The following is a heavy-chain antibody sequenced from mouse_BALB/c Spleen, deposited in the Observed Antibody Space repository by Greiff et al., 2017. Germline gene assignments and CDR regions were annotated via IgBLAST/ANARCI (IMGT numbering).Heavy chain of an antibody. V-gene: IGHV14-1*02. CDR3: ASRGCYDKQPLDY. CDR1: GFNIKDYY. J-gene: IGHJ2*01. CDR2: IDPENGNT. Sequence: EVKLMESGAELVRPGALVKLSCKASGFNIKDYYMHWVKQRPEQGLEWIGWIDPENGNTIYDPKFQGKASITADTSSNTAYLQLSSLTSEDTAVYYCASRGCYDKQPLDYWGQGTTLTVSS. D-gene: IGHD2-12*01.